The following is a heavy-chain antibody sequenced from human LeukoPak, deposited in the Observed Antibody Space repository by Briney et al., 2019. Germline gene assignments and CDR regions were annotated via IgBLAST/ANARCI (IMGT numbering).Heavy chain of an antibody. V-gene: IGHV3-23*01. CDR3: AIPTWDYYYYGMDV. CDR2: ISGSGGST. CDR1: GFTFSSCA. Sequence: GGSLRLSCAASGFTFSSCAMSWVRQAPGKGLEWVSAISGSGGSTYYADSVKGRFTISRDNSKNTLYLQMNSLRAEDTAVYYCAIPTWDYYYYGMDVWGQGTTVTVSS. J-gene: IGHJ6*02. D-gene: IGHD4-4*01.